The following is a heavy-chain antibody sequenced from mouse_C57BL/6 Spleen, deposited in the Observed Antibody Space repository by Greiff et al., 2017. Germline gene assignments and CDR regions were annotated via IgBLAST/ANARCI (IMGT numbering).Heavy chain of an antibody. CDR3: TTKGYYGSSWFAY. CDR2: IDPENGDT. Sequence: VQLQQSGAELVRPGASVKLSCTASGFNIKDDYMHWVKQRPEQGLEWIGWIDPENGDTEYASKFQGKATITADTASNTAYLQLSSLTSEDTAVYYCTTKGYYGSSWFAYWCQGTLVTVSA. V-gene: IGHV14-4*01. CDR1: GFNIKDDY. J-gene: IGHJ3*01. D-gene: IGHD1-1*01.